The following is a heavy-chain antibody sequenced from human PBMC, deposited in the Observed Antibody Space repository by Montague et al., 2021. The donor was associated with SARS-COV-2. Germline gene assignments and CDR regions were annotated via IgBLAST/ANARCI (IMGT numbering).Heavy chain of an antibody. D-gene: IGHD1-26*01. CDR2: N. Sequence: NDCAVSVKSRITINPDTSKNQISLQLNSVTPEDTAVYYCARTSASSDYWGQGTLVTVSS. CDR3: ARTSASSDY. J-gene: IGHJ4*02. V-gene: IGHV6-1*01.